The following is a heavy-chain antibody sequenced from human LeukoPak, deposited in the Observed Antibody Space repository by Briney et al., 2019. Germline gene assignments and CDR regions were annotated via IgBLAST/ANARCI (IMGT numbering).Heavy chain of an antibody. J-gene: IGHJ4*02. V-gene: IGHV3-7*01. Sequence: GGSLRLSCVASGFSFNDYWMSWVRQAPGKGLEWVANIKQDGIDKQYVASIKGRFTISRDNAKNTLYLQMDSLRVEDTAIYYCARFSRVQASFWGQGTLVTVSS. CDR2: IKQDGIDK. CDR3: ARFSRVQASF. D-gene: IGHD4/OR15-4a*01. CDR1: GFSFNDYW.